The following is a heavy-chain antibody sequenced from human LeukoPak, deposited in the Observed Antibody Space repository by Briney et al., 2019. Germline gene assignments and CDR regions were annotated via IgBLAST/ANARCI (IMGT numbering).Heavy chain of an antibody. D-gene: IGHD2-8*02. J-gene: IGHJ4*02. CDR2: ISDNGERT. Sequence: GGSLRLSCAVSGFTFSTYGMNWVRQAPGKGLEWVSAISDNGERTYYADSVKGRFAISRDNSKSTLYLQMNSLRAEDTAIYYCAKERGVAKPFDCWGQGTLVTVSS. V-gene: IGHV3-23*01. CDR1: GFTFSTYG. CDR3: AKERGVAKPFDC.